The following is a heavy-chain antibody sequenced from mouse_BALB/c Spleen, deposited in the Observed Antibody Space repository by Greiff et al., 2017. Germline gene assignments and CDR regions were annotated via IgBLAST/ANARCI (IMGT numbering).Heavy chain of an antibody. D-gene: IGHD2-1*01. V-gene: IGHV1S81*02. Sequence: VQLQQSGAELVKPGASVKLSCKASGYTFTSYYMYWVKQRPGQGLEWIVEINPSNGGTNFNEKFKSKATLTVDKSSSTAYMQLSSLTSEDSAVYYCTRGNYDAMDYWGQGTSVTVSS. CDR3: TRGNYDAMDY. J-gene: IGHJ4*01. CDR1: GYTFTSYY. CDR2: INPSNGGT.